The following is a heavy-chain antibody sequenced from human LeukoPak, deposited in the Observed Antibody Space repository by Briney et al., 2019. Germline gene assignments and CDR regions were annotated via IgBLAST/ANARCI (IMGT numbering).Heavy chain of an antibody. CDR1: GFAVSSDY. Sequence: PGGSLRLSCAASGFAVSSDYMTWVRQAPGKGLEWVSIIYASGSTYYADFAKGRFTMSRDDFNNTVYLQMNSLRAEDTGVYYCAREHGDFKKDFFDNWGQGTQVTVSS. CDR3: AREHGDFKKDFFDN. CDR2: IYASGST. J-gene: IGHJ4*02. D-gene: IGHD2-21*02. V-gene: IGHV3-66*01.